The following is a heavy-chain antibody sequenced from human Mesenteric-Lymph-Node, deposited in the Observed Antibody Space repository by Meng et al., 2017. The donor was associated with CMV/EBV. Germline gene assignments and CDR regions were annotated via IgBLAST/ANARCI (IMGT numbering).Heavy chain of an antibody. Sequence: CAISGDSVSSNSAAWNWIRQSPSRGLEWLGRTYYRSKWYNDYAVSVKSRITVNPDTSKNQFSLHLNSVTPEDTAVYYRARDSRRYFDVWGRGTLVTVSS. CDR3: ARDSRRYFDV. J-gene: IGHJ2*01. CDR2: TYYRSKWYN. CDR1: GDSVSSNSAA. V-gene: IGHV6-1*01.